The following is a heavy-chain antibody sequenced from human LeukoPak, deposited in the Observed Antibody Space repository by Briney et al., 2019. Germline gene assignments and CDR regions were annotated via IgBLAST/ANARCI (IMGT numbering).Heavy chain of an antibody. CDR1: GGSISSYY. CDR2: IYTSGST. D-gene: IGHD3-16*01. J-gene: IGHJ4*02. Sequence: SETLSLTCTVSGGSISSYYWSWIRQPAGKGLEWIGRIYTSGSTNYNPSLKSRVTMSVDTSKNQFSLKLSSVTAADTAVYYCARGPLWSGVWLRLKYYFDYWGQGTLVTVSS. V-gene: IGHV4-4*07. CDR3: ARGPLWSGVWLRLKYYFDY.